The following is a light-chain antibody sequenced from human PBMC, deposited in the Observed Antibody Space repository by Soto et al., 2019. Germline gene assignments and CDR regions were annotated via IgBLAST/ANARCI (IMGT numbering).Light chain of an antibody. CDR3: SSYTSSSTRV. J-gene: IGLJ1*01. CDR1: SSDVGGYNY. CDR2: EVS. V-gene: IGLV2-14*01. Sequence: QSALTQPASVSGSPGQSITISCTGTSSDVGGYNYVSWYQQHPGKAPKLMIYEVSNRPSWVSNRFSGSKSGNTASLTISGLQAEDEADYYCSSYTSSSTRVFGTGTKVT.